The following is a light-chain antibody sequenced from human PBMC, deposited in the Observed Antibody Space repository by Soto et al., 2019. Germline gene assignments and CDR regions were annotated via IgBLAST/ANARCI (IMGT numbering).Light chain of an antibody. V-gene: IGKV1-39*01. J-gene: IGKJ4*01. CDR1: QSINIY. Sequence: DIQMTQSPSSLSASVGDRVTIACRASQSINIYLSWYQQEPGKAPKLLMYDASSSQSGVPSRFSGSGSGTHFILTISSLQREDFATYYCQQNYRTPLTFGGGTKVEIK. CDR2: DAS. CDR3: QQNYRTPLT.